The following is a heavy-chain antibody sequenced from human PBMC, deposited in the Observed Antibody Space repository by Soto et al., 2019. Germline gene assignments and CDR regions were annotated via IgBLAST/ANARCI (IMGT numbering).Heavy chain of an antibody. CDR1: GFTFSSYG. V-gene: IGHV3-30*18. Sequence: GGSLRLSCAASGFTFSSYGMHWVRQAPGKGLEWVAVISYDGSNKYYADSVKGRFTISRDNSKNTLYLQMNSLRAEDTAVYYCAKDWGIAARPGYYYYYGMDVWGQGTTVTV. CDR2: ISYDGSNK. D-gene: IGHD6-6*01. CDR3: AKDWGIAARPGYYYYYGMDV. J-gene: IGHJ6*02.